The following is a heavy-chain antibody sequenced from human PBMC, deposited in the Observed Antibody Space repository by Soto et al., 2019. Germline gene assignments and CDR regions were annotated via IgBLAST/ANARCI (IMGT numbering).Heavy chain of an antibody. V-gene: IGHV5-10-1*01. D-gene: IGHD3-22*01. J-gene: IGHJ3*02. CDR3: ARLYYYDSSGYVGAFDI. Sequence: PGESLKISCNGSGYSFTIYWISWVRQMPGKGLEWMGRIDPSDSYTNYSPSFQGHVTISADKSISTAYLQWSSLKASDTAMYYCARLYYYDSSGYVGAFDIWGQGTMVTVSS. CDR1: GYSFTIYW. CDR2: IDPSDSYT.